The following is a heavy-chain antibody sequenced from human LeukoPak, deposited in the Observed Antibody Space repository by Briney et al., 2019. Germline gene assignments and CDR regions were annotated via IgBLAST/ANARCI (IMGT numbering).Heavy chain of an antibody. J-gene: IGHJ4*02. CDR2: ISSSSSYI. Sequence: GGSLRLSCAASGFTFSSYSMNWVRQAPGKGLEWVSSISSSSSYIYYADSVKGRFTISRDNAKNSLYLQMNSLRAQDTAVYYCARGRGGYDYDRPYYFDYWGQGTLVTVSS. D-gene: IGHD5-24*01. V-gene: IGHV3-21*01. CDR3: ARGRGGYDYDRPYYFDY. CDR1: GFTFSSYS.